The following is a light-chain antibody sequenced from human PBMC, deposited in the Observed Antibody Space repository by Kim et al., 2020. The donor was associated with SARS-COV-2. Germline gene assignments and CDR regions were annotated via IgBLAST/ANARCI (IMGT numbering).Light chain of an antibody. Sequence: EIVLTQSPGTLSLSPGERATLSCRASQSVSNNYLAWYQQKPGQAPRLLIYGASSRATGIPDRFSGSGSGTDFTLTISRLEPEDFAVYYCQQYGTRVQSTFGQGTKLEI. J-gene: IGKJ2*01. CDR3: QQYGTRVQST. CDR2: GAS. V-gene: IGKV3-20*01. CDR1: QSVSNNY.